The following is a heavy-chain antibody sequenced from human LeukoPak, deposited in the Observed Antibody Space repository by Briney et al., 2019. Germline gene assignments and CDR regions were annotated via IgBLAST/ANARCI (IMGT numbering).Heavy chain of an antibody. V-gene: IGHV3-30-3*01. J-gene: IGHJ4*02. CDR3: ARAELLHYFDY. Sequence: GGSLRLSCAASGFTFSSYAMGWVRQAPGKGLEWVAVISYDGSNKYYADSVKGRFTISRDNSKNTLYLQMNSLRAEDTAVYYCARAELLHYFDYWGQGTLVTVSS. D-gene: IGHD1-7*01. CDR2: ISYDGSNK. CDR1: GFTFSSYA.